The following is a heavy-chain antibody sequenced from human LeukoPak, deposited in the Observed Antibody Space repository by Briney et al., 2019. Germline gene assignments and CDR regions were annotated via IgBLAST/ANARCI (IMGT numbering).Heavy chain of an antibody. V-gene: IGHV4-31*03. CDR1: GGSISSTSYY. CDR2: IYYSGST. Sequence: KSSETLSLTCTVSGGSISSTSYYWGWIRQHPGKGLEWIGYIYYSGSTYYNPSLKSRVAISVDTSKNQFSLKLSSVTAADTAVYYCAREGVISFPQTYNWFDPWGQGTLVTVSS. D-gene: IGHD2-21*01. J-gene: IGHJ5*02. CDR3: AREGVISFPQTYNWFDP.